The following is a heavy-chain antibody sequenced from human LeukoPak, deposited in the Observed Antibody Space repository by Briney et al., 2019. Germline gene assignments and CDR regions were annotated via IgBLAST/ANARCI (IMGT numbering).Heavy chain of an antibody. CDR2: ISAYNGNR. V-gene: IGHV1-18*01. D-gene: IGHD2-21*02. CDR1: GYTFTIYG. J-gene: IGHJ4*02. CDR3: ARVPAYCGGDCSKEYYFDY. Sequence: ASVKVSCKASGYTFTIYGISWVRQAPGQGLEWVGWISAYNGNRNYGQKLQGRVTMTTDTSTSTAYMELRSLRSDDTAVNYCARVPAYCGGDCSKEYYFDYWGQGTLVTVSS.